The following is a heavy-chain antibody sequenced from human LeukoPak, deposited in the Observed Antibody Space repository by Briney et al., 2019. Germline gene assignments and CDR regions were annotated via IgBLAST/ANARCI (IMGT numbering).Heavy chain of an antibody. CDR1: GGSISSYY. D-gene: IGHD2-21*01. CDR3: ARAPILCYFDC. CDR2: IYSTGST. V-gene: IGHV4-59*08. Sequence: PSETLSLTCTVSGGSISSYYWSWIRQPPGKELEWIGYIYSTGSTSYNPSLKSRVTISIDSSKNQFSLNLNSVTAADTAVYYCARAPILCYFDCWGQGTLVTVSS. J-gene: IGHJ4*02.